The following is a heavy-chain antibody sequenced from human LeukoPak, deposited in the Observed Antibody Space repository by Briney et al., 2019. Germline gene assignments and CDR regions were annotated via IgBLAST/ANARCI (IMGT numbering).Heavy chain of an antibody. CDR2: INPNSGGT. CDR1: GYTFTGYY. J-gene: IGHJ4*02. Sequence: ASVKVSCKASGYTFTGYYMHWVRQAPGQGLEWMGWINPNSGGTNYAQKFQGRVTMTRDTSISTAYMELSRLRSDDTAVYCCAWGLTIFGVPYLYWGQGTLVTVSS. D-gene: IGHD3-3*01. CDR3: AWGLTIFGVPYLY. V-gene: IGHV1-2*02.